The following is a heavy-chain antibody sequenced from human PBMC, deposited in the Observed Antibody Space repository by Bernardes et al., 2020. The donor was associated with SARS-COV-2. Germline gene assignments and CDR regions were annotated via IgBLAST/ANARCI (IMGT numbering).Heavy chain of an antibody. J-gene: IGHJ5*02. CDR3: ASTPSGLTAFDP. Sequence: SETLSLTCTVSGGSISSGSYYWSWIRQPAGKGLEWIGRIYTSGSTNYNPSLKSRVTISVDTSKNQFSLKLSSVTAADTAVYYCASTPSGLTAFDPWGQGTLVTVSS. V-gene: IGHV4-61*02. CDR2: IYTSGST. D-gene: IGHD3-10*01. CDR1: GGSISSGSYY.